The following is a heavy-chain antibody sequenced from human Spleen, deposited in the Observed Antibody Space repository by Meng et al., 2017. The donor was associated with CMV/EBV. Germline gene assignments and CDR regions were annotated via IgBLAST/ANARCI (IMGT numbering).Heavy chain of an antibody. CDR2: STPLFGKT. D-gene: IGHD1-1*01. CDR1: GGTFNRIS. Sequence: KASGGTFNRISINWVRQAPGQGLEWMGGSTPLFGKTNYAQKFQGRLSITTDESTTTSYMQLSRLRADDTAVYFCAKGSPWKEENWFDPWGQGTLVTVSS. CDR3: AKGSPWKEENWFDP. J-gene: IGHJ5*02. V-gene: IGHV1-69*05.